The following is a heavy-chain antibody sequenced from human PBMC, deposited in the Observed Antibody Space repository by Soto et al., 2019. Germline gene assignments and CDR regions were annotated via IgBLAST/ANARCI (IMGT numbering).Heavy chain of an antibody. J-gene: IGHJ4*02. CDR1: GGSISSYY. V-gene: IGHV4-59*08. D-gene: IGHD3-16*01. CDR3: ARRWGPLFDY. Sequence: QVQLQESGPGLVKPSETLSLTCTVSGGSISSYYWSWIRQPPGKGLEWIGYIYYSGSTNYNPSLKSRVTISVDTSKNQFSLKLSSVTAADTAVYYCARRWGPLFDYWGQGTLVTVSS. CDR2: IYYSGST.